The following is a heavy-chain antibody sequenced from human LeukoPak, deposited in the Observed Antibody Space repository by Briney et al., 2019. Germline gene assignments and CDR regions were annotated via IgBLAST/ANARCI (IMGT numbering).Heavy chain of an antibody. CDR1: GGSISSGGYY. V-gene: IGHV4-31*03. J-gene: IGHJ4*02. Sequence: PSETLSLTCTVSGGSISSGGYYWSWIRQHPGKGLEWIGYIFYSGSTYYNPSLKSRVTISVDTSMNQFSLKLSSVTAADTAVYYCASGPLTSPYFDYWGQGTLVTVSS. CDR2: IFYSGST. CDR3: ASGPLTSPYFDY. D-gene: IGHD2-21*02.